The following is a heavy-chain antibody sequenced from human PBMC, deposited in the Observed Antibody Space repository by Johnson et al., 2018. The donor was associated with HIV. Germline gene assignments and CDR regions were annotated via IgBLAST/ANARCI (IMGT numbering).Heavy chain of an antibody. Sequence: EQLVESGGGLVKPGGSLRLSCAASGFTVSSNYMSWVRQAPGKGLEWVSVIYSGGSTYYADSVKGRFTISRDNSKNTLYLQMNSLRAEDTAVYYCARRDDIRNGAFDIWGQGTMVTVSS. CDR2: IYSGGST. J-gene: IGHJ3*02. CDR1: GFTVSSNY. CDR3: ARRDDIRNGAFDI. D-gene: IGHD3-22*01. V-gene: IGHV3-66*04.